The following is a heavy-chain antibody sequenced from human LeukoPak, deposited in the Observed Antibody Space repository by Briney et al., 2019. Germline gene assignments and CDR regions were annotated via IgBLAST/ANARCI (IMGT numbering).Heavy chain of an antibody. J-gene: IGHJ4*02. V-gene: IGHV4-61*02. D-gene: IGHD1-26*01. CDR1: GGSISSGSYY. CDR2: IYTSGST. Sequence: KSSETLSLTCTVSGGSISSGSYYWSWIRQPAGKGLEWIGRIYTSGSTNYNPSLKSRVTISVDTSKNQFSLKLSSVTAADTAVYYCARRPIRVGATTFGPHFDYWGQGTLVTVSS. CDR3: ARRPIRVGATTFGPHFDY.